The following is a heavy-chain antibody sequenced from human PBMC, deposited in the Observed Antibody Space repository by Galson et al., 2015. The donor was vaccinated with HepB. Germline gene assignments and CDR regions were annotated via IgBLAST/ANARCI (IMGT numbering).Heavy chain of an antibody. D-gene: IGHD6-19*01. CDR3: ARPKGPSSGWYRPFDY. CDR2: IKQDGSEK. Sequence: SLRLSCAASGFTFSSYWMSWVRQAPGKGLEWVANIKQDGSEKYYVDSVKGRFTISRDNAKNSLYLQMNSLRAEDTAVYYCARPKGPSSGWYRPFDYWGQGTLVTVSS. J-gene: IGHJ4*02. V-gene: IGHV3-7*01. CDR1: GFTFSSYW.